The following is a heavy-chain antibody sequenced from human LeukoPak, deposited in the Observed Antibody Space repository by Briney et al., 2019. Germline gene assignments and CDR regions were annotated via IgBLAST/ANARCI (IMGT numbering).Heavy chain of an antibody. D-gene: IGHD3-22*01. Sequence: PGGSLRLSCGASGFXLSSYGMHWVRQAPGKGLEWVAVIWYDGSNKYYADSVKGRFTISRDNSKNTLYLQMNSLRAEDTAVYYCARDGAYYYDSSGPPDYWGQETLVTVSS. J-gene: IGHJ4*02. CDR2: IWYDGSNK. CDR3: ARDGAYYYDSSGPPDY. CDR1: GFXLSSYG. V-gene: IGHV3-33*01.